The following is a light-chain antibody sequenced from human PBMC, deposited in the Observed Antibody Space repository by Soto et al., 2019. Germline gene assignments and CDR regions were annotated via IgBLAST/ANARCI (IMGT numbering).Light chain of an antibody. CDR2: GAS. Sequence: EIVMTQSPATLSVSPGERATLSCRASQSVSSNLAWYQQKPGQAPRLLIYGASTRATGIPAQFSGSGSGSEFNLTYSSLQAEEFAVYFCQQYNNWPRTFGQGTKVEIK. J-gene: IGKJ1*01. CDR1: QSVSSN. V-gene: IGKV3-15*01. CDR3: QQYNNWPRT.